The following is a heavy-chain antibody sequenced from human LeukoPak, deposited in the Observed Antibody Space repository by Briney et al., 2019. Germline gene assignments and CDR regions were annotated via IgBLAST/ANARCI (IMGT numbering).Heavy chain of an antibody. V-gene: IGHV4-30-4*01. CDR3: ARATVTTPEDAFDI. Sequence: SQTLSLTCTVSGGSISSGDYYWSWIRQPPGKGLEWIGYIYYSGSTYYNPSLKSRVTISVDTSKNQFSLKLSSVTAADTAVYYCARATVTTPEDAFDIWGQGTMVTVSS. CDR2: IYYSGST. J-gene: IGHJ3*02. CDR1: GGSISSGDYY. D-gene: IGHD4-17*01.